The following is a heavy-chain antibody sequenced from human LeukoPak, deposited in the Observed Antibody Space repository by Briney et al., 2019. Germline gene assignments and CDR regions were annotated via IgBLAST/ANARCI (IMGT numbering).Heavy chain of an antibody. CDR2: IYYSGST. D-gene: IGHD3-22*01. CDR1: GVSISSYY. J-gene: IGHJ5*02. V-gene: IGHV4-39*07. Sequence: SETLSLTCTVSGVSISSYYWGWIRQPPGKGLEWIGSIYYSGSTYYNPSLKSRVAISVDTSKNQFSLKLSSVTAADTAVYYCASGVDYYDSSGYYAVWFDPWGQGTLVTVSS. CDR3: ASGVDYYDSSGYYAVWFDP.